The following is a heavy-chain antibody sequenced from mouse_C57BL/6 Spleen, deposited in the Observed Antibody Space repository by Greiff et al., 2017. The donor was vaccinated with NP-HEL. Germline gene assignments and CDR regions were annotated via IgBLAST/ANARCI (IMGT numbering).Heavy chain of an antibody. CDR3: ARSNYYGSLYYAMDY. Sequence: EVQLQQSGPELVKPGASVKIPCKASGYTFTDYNMDWVKQSHGKSLEWIGDINPNNGGTIYNQKFKGKATLTVDKSSSTAYMELRSLTSEDTAVYYCARSNYYGSLYYAMDYWGQGTSVTVSS. CDR1: GYTFTDYN. D-gene: IGHD1-1*01. V-gene: IGHV1-18*01. CDR2: INPNNGGT. J-gene: IGHJ4*01.